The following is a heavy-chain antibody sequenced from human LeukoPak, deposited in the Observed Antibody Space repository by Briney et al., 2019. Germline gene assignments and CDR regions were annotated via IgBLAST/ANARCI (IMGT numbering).Heavy chain of an antibody. CDR1: GFTFSSYG. Sequence: PGGSLRLSCAASGFTFSSYGMHWVRQAPGKGLEWVAVIWYDGSNKYYADSVKGRFTVSRDNSKNSLFLQMNSLRIEDTALYYCAKDMSLDYWGQGTLVTVSS. V-gene: IGHV3-33*03. CDR3: AKDMSLDY. CDR2: IWYDGSNK. D-gene: IGHD5/OR15-5a*01. J-gene: IGHJ4*02.